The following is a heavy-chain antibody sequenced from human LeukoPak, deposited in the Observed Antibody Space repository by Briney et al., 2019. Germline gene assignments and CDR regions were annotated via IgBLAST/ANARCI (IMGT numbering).Heavy chain of an antibody. Sequence: GASVKVSCKASGYTFTDYHLHWIRQAPGRGLEWMGWIHPNNDGTNYAQRFQGRVTMTRDTSVGIAYMELISLKSDDTAVYYCARFGSVPADPWGQGTLVTVSS. CDR3: ARFGSVPADP. V-gene: IGHV1-2*02. CDR1: GYTFTDYH. J-gene: IGHJ5*02. CDR2: IHPNNDGT. D-gene: IGHD3-10*01.